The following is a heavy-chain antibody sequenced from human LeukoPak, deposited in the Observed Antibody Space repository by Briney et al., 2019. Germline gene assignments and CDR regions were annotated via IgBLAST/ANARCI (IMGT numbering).Heavy chain of an antibody. CDR1: GVTFGSNT. V-gene: IGHV3-30-3*01. Sequence: PGGSLRLSCAASGVTFGSNTMHWVRLAPGKGLEWVALISYDGSNKYYADSVKGRFTISRDNSKNTLYLQMNSLRAEDTAVYYCARDLTPSRYSSSWNRFDYWGQGTLVTVSS. D-gene: IGHD6-13*01. CDR3: ARDLTPSRYSSSWNRFDY. J-gene: IGHJ4*02. CDR2: ISYDGSNK.